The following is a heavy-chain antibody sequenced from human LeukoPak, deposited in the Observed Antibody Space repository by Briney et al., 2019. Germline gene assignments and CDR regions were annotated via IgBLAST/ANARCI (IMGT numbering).Heavy chain of an antibody. CDR1: GYVFTGYY. V-gene: IGHV1-2*02. J-gene: IGHJ4*02. CDR2: INPNSGGT. Sequence: ASVKVSCKASGYVFTGYYMHWVRQAPGQGLEWMGWINPNSGGTKYAQKFQGRVTMTRDTSISTTYLELSNLRSDDTAVYYCARVYSSAWSAHFDYWGQGTLVTVSS. D-gene: IGHD6-19*01. CDR3: ARVYSSAWSAHFDY.